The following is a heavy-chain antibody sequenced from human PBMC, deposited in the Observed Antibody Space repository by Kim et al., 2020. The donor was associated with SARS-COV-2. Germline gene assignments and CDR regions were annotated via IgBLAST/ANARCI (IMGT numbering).Heavy chain of an antibody. V-gene: IGHV1-69*13. CDR3: AREMLSGGRFDY. CDR2: IIPIFGTA. Sequence: SVKVSCKASGGTFSSYAISWVRQAPGQGLEWMGGIIPIFGTANYAQKFQGRVTITADESTSTAYMELSSLRSEDTAVYYCAREMLSGGRFDYWGQGTLVTVSS. J-gene: IGHJ4*02. D-gene: IGHD1-26*01. CDR1: GGTFSSYA.